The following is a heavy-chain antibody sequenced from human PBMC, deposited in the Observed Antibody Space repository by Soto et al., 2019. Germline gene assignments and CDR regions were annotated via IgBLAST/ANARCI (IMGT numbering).Heavy chain of an antibody. CDR3: ATPGRGGATTGDYYYGMDV. J-gene: IGHJ6*02. CDR1: GFTVSSNS. V-gene: IGHV3-53*04. CDR2: IYSGGST. D-gene: IGHD1-26*01. Sequence: EVQLVESGGGLVQPGGSLRLSCAASGFTVSSNSMSWVRQAPGKGLEWVSVIYSGGSTYYADSVKGRFTISRHNSKNTLYLQMNSLRAEDTAVYYCATPGRGGATTGDYYYGMDVWGQGTTVTVSS.